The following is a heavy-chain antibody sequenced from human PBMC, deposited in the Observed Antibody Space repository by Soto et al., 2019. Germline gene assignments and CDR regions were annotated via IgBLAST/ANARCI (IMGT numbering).Heavy chain of an antibody. CDR1: GGTFSSYT. CDR3: ARAPPDYDSSGPIDY. Sequence: ASVKVSCKASGGTFSSYTFSWVRQAPGQGLEWMGRIIPILAIAKYAQKFQGRVTITADKSTSTAYMELSSLRSEDTAVYYCARAPPDYDSSGPIDYWGQGTLVTVS. V-gene: IGHV1-69*02. D-gene: IGHD3-22*01. CDR2: IIPILAIA. J-gene: IGHJ4*02.